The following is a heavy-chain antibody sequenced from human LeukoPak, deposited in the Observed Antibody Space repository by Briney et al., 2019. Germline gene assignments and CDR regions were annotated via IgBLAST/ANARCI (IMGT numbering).Heavy chain of an antibody. CDR1: GGSISSSNW. V-gene: IGHV4-4*02. J-gene: IGHJ4*02. CDR3: ARGGGKYSSGWPYFDY. Sequence: PSGTLSLTCAVSGGSISSSNWWSWVRQPPGKGLEWIGGIYHSGSTNYNPSLKSRVTISVDKSKNQFSLKLSSVTAADTAVYYCARGGGKYSSGWPYFDYWGQGTLVTVSS. D-gene: IGHD6-19*01. CDR2: IYHSGST.